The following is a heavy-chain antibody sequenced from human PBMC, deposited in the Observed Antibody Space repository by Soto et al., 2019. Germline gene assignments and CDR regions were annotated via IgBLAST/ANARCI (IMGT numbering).Heavy chain of an antibody. J-gene: IGHJ4*02. CDR1: GDSISSGHFH. CDR2: IYYSGNT. V-gene: IGHV4-31*03. D-gene: IGHD3-10*01. Sequence: QVQLQESGPGLVKPSQTLSLTCTVSGDSISSGHFHWSWIRQHPGKALEWLGYIYYSGNTHYNPSLQSRLTMSVDTSKNQFSLKVRSVTAADSAVYYCASRNPPSFWGQGTLVTVSS. CDR3: ASRNPPSF.